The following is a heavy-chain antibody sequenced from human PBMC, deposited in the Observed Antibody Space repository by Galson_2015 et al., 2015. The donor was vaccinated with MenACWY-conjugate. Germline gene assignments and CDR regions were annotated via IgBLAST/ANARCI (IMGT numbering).Heavy chain of an antibody. D-gene: IGHD2-15*01. CDR1: GFTVTSNY. CDR3: ARENVATLIDL. CDR2: IYAGGST. Sequence: LRLSCAASGFTVTSNYMSWVRQAPGKALEWVSVIYAGGSTDYADSVRGRFTISRDHSRNTLYLQMNSLRPEDTALYYCARENVATLIDLWGQGTLVTVSS. J-gene: IGHJ5*02. V-gene: IGHV3-66*01.